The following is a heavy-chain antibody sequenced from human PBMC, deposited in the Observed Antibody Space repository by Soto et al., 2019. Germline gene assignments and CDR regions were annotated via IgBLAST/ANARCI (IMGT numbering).Heavy chain of an antibody. D-gene: IGHD3-10*01. Sequence: QVDLLQSGAEVKKPGSSVKVSCKASGGIFSTYAISWLRQAPGQGLEWMGGIIPLFGTPNYAQRFQGRVTITADESTSTAYMELSRLRSEDTAVYYCARDRDDYGSGNYYNRIDFWGQGTLVTVSS. CDR3: ARDRDDYGSGNYYNRIDF. CDR1: GGIFSTYA. J-gene: IGHJ4*02. V-gene: IGHV1-69*01. CDR2: IIPLFGTP.